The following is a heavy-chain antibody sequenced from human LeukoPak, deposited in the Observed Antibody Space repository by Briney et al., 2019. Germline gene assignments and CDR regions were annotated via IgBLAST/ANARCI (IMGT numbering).Heavy chain of an antibody. CDR3: ARGPYCNSTSCPTDDAFDI. V-gene: IGHV3-13*01. CDR1: GFTFSSYD. Sequence: GGSLRLSCAGSGFTFSSYDMHWVRQGTGRGLEWVSTIGSHSDTFYPDSVKGRFTTSRENAKNSFYLQMNSLGAEDTAVYYCARGPYCNSTSCPTDDAFDIWGQGTMVTVSS. J-gene: IGHJ3*02. D-gene: IGHD2-2*01. CDR2: IGSHSDT.